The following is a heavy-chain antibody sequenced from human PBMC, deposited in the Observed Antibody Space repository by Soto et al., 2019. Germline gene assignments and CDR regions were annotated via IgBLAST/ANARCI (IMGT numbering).Heavy chain of an antibody. CDR1: GFTFSTYW. J-gene: IGHJ4*02. V-gene: IGHV3-7*03. CDR2: INPDGNVG. Sequence: DVQLLGSGGGLVQPGGSLRLSCVGSGFTFSTYWMNWVRQAPGKGLEWVANINPDGNVGTYVDSVRGRFTTSRDNAKNSLYLQMNSLRADDTAVYFCAGWGGHYYNYWGQGIMVTVSS. CDR3: AGWGGHYYNY. D-gene: IGHD3-22*01.